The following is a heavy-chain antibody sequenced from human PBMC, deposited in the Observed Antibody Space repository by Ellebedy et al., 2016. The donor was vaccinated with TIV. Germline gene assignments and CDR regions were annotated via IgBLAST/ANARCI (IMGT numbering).Heavy chain of an antibody. J-gene: IGHJ5*02. D-gene: IGHD1-26*01. CDR3: AREMRSVGNWFDP. Sequence: GGSLRLSCAASGFTFSSYWMHWVRQAPGKGLVWVSRINSDGSSTSYADSVKGRFTISRDNAKNTLYLQMNSLRAEDTAVYYCAREMRSVGNWFDPWGQGTLVTVSS. CDR1: GFTFSSYW. CDR2: INSDGSST. V-gene: IGHV3-74*01.